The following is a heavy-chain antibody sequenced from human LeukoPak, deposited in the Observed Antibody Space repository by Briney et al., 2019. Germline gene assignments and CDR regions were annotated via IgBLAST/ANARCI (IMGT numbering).Heavy chain of an antibody. V-gene: IGHV3-33*01. J-gene: IGHJ3*02. CDR2: IWYDGTNK. CDR1: GFTFRTFG. CDR3: ARDYYDSSGQLHAGAHAFDI. Sequence: GRSLRLSCAASGFTFRTFGMHWVRQAPGKGLEWVAIIWYDGTNKYCADSVKGRFTISRDNSKNTLYLQMNSLRAEDTAVYYCARDYYDSSGQLHAGAHAFDIWGQGTMVTVSS. D-gene: IGHD3-22*01.